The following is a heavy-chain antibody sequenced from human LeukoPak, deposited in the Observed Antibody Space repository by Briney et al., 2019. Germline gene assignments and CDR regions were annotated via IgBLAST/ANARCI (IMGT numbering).Heavy chain of an antibody. V-gene: IGHV1-8*01. J-gene: IGHJ3*02. CDR1: GYTFTSYD. CDR2: VNPNSGNT. D-gene: IGHD3-22*01. Sequence: GASVKVSCKTSGYTFTSYDLNWVRQATGQGLEWMGWVNPNSGNTGYAQKFQGRVTMTMDPSISTAYIELSSLRSEDTAVYYCARREYYYDSSGYSPWGAFDIWGQGTMVTVSS. CDR3: ARREYYYDSSGYSPWGAFDI.